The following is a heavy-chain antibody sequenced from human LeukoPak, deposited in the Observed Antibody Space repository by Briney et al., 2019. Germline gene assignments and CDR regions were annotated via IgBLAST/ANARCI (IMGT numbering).Heavy chain of an antibody. D-gene: IGHD1-1*01. CDR1: GYTFTGYY. V-gene: IGHV1-2*06. CDR3: AKGSEGTDKDYYYYGMDV. Sequence: ASVKVSCKASGYTFTGYYMHWVRQAPGQGLEWMGRINPNSGGTNYAQKFQGRVTMTRDTSISTAYMELSRLRSDDTALYYCAKGSEGTDKDYYYYGMDVWGQGTTVTVSS. CDR2: INPNSGGT. J-gene: IGHJ6*02.